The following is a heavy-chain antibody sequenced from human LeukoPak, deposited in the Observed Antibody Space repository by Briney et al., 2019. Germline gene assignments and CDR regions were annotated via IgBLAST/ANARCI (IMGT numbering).Heavy chain of an antibody. J-gene: IGHJ4*02. CDR2: IYSGGSI. V-gene: IGHV3-53*01. Sequence: GGSLRLSCAASGFTVSSNYMSWVRQAPGKGLEWVSVIYSGGSIYYADSVKGRFTISRDNSKNTLYLQMNSLRAEDTAVYYCARHRCGGDCYLDYWGQGTLVTVSS. D-gene: IGHD2-21*01. CDR3: ARHRCGGDCYLDY. CDR1: GFTVSSNY.